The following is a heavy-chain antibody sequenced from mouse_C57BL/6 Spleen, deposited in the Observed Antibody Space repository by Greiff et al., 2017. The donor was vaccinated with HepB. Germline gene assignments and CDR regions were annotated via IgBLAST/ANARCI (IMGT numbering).Heavy chain of an antibody. CDR1: GYTFTSYW. J-gene: IGHJ2*01. V-gene: IGHV1-52*01. CDR2: IDPSDSET. D-gene: IGHD3-2*02. CDR3: ARSQLRLRGVDD. Sequence: QVQLQQPGAELVRPGSSVKLSCKASGYTFTSYWMHWVKQRPIQGLEWIGNIDPSDSETHYNQKFKDKATLTVDKSSSTAYMQLSSLTSEDSAVYYCARSQLRLRGVDDWGQGTTLTVSS.